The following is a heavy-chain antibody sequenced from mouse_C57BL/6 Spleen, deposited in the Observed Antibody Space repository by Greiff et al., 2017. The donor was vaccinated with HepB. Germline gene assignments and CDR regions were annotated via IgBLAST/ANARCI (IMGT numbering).Heavy chain of an antibody. D-gene: IGHD2-2*01. CDR1: GFTFSSYG. CDR3: ARLVTTDYAMDY. CDR2: ISSGGSYT. Sequence: EVNLVESGGDLVKPGGSLKLSCAASGFTFSSYGMSWVRQTPDKRLEWVATISSGGSYTYYPDSVKGRFTISRDNAKNTLYLQMSSLKSEDTAMYYCARLVTTDYAMDYWGQGTSVTVSS. V-gene: IGHV5-6*01. J-gene: IGHJ4*01.